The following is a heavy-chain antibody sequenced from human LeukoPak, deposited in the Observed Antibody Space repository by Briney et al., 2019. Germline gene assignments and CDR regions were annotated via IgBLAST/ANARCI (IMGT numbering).Heavy chain of an antibody. CDR2: INHSGST. J-gene: IGHJ4*02. CDR3: ARRWYSFYFDY. D-gene: IGHD2-15*01. CDR1: GGSFSGYY. Sequence: PSETLSLTCAVYGGSFSGYYWSWVRQPPGKGLEWMGEINHSGSTNYNPSLKSRVTISVDTSKNQFSLKLSSVTAADTAVYYCARRWYSFYFDYWAREPWSPSPQ. V-gene: IGHV4-34*01.